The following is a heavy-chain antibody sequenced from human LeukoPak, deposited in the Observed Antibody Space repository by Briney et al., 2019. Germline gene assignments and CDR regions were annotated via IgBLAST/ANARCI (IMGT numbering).Heavy chain of an antibody. J-gene: IGHJ4*02. CDR1: GYTFTNYD. CDR3: VRVTGSIDY. V-gene: IGHV1-8*01. Sequence: GASVKVSCKASGYTFTNYDINWVRQATGQGLEWMGWMNPKSGYTGYAQKFQGRVTMTRDTSISTAYMELGSLRSEDTAVYYCVRVTGSIDYWGQGTLVTVSS. D-gene: IGHD1-26*01. CDR2: MNPKSGYT.